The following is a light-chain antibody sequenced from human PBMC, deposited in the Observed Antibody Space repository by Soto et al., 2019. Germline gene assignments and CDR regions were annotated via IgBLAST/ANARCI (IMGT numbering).Light chain of an antibody. CDR3: QQRSDWLT. CDR2: GAS. J-gene: IGKJ4*01. V-gene: IGKV3-11*01. CDR1: QSVSTS. Sequence: EIVLTQSPATLSLSPGEGVTLSCRASQSVSTSLAWYQQKPGQAPRLLIYGASRRAAGIPGRFSGSGSGTDFTLTISSLEPEDFAVYYCQQRSDWLTFGGGTKVDIK.